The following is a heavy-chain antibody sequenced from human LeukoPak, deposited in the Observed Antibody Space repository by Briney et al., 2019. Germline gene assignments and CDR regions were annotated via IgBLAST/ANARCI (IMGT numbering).Heavy chain of an antibody. CDR2: IYYSGTT. CDR1: GGSISTSNYY. D-gene: IGHD3-10*01. Sequence: PSETLSLTCSVSGGSISTSNYYWGWIRQPPGKGLEWIGTIYYSGTTYYNPSLESRVTIFEDTSKNQFSLMLNSVTAAHTAVYYCARQVSDYYYYYIDVWGEGTTVTVSS. V-gene: IGHV4-39*01. J-gene: IGHJ6*03. CDR3: ARQVSDYYYYYIDV.